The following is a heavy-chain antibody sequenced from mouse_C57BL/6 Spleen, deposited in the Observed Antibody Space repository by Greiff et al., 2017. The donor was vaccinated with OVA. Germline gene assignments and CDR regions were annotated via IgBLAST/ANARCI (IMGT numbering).Heavy chain of an antibody. D-gene: IGHD1-1*01. CDR3: ARDEGTTVVERGSFDY. Sequence: VKVEESEGGLVQPGSSMKLSCTASGFTFSDYYMAWVRQVPEKGLEWVANINYDGSSTYYLDSLKSRFIISRDNAKNILYLQMSSLKSEDTATYYCARDEGTTVVERGSFDYWGQGTTLTVSS. V-gene: IGHV5-16*01. CDR2: INYDGSST. CDR1: GFTFSDYY. J-gene: IGHJ2*01.